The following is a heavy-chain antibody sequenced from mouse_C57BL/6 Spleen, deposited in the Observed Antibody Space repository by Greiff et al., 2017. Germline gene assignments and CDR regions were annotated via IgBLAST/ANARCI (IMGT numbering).Heavy chain of an antibody. J-gene: IGHJ3*01. CDR3: ARPRDYYGSSYEFAY. Sequence: EVKVVESGGGLVKPGGSLKLSCAASGFTFSDYGMHWVRQAPEKGLEWVAYISSGSSTIYYADTVKGRFTLSRDNAKNTLFLQMTSLRSEDTAMYYCARPRDYYGSSYEFAYWGQGTLVTVSA. CDR2: ISSGSSTI. V-gene: IGHV5-17*01. CDR1: GFTFSDYG. D-gene: IGHD1-1*01.